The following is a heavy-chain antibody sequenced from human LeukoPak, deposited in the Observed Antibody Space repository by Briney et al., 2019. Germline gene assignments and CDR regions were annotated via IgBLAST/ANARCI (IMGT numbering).Heavy chain of an antibody. CDR2: ISYGGSNK. J-gene: IGHJ5*02. Sequence: GRSLRLSCAASGFTFSSYGMHWVRQAPGKGLEWVAVISYGGSNKYYADSVKGRFTISRDNSKNTLYLQMNSLRAEDAAVYYCAKDQDIVVVPAAIEWFDPWGQGTLVTVSS. CDR3: AKDQDIVVVPAAIEWFDP. D-gene: IGHD2-2*01. V-gene: IGHV3-30*18. CDR1: GFTFSSYG.